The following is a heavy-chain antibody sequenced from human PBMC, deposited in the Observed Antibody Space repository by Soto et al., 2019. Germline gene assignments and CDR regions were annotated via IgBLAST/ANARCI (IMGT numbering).Heavy chain of an antibody. V-gene: IGHV1-69*13. D-gene: IGHD6-6*01. CDR1: GATFSGSA. CDR3: ARVRAARPQRQRNWFDP. CDR2: ITPTLGTT. J-gene: IGHJ5*02. Sequence: SVKVSCKASGATFSGSAFSWVRQAPGQGLEWMGGITPTLGTTNYAQHLQGRVTITADESTATSFMELTSLTSADTAIYYCARVRAARPQRQRNWFDPWGQGTLVTVSS.